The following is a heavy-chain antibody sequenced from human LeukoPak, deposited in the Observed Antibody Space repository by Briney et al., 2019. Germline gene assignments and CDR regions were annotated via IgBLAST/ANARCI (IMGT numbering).Heavy chain of an antibody. J-gene: IGHJ4*02. CDR3: ARESAGSSWSSFDY. CDR1: GFTFSSYA. Sequence: GRSLRLSCAASGFTFSSYAMRWVRQAPGKGLEWVAVISYDGSNKYYTDSVKGRFTIPRDNSKNTLYLQMNSLRAEDTAVYYCARESAGSSWSSFDYWGQGTMVTVSS. V-gene: IGHV3-30-3*01. D-gene: IGHD6-13*01. CDR2: ISYDGSNK.